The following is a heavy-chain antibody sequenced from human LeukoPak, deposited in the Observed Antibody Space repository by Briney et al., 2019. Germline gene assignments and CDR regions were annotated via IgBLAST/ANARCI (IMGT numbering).Heavy chain of an antibody. CDR1: GFTFSSYE. Sequence: GGSLRLSCAASGFTFSSYEMNWVRQAPGKGLEWVSYISSSGSTIYYADSVKGRFTISRDNAKNSLYLQMNSLRAEDTAVYYCGRGGKVEQLVLARWGQGSLVTVSS. CDR3: GRGGKVEQLVLAR. V-gene: IGHV3-48*03. D-gene: IGHD6-13*01. J-gene: IGHJ4*02. CDR2: ISSSGSTI.